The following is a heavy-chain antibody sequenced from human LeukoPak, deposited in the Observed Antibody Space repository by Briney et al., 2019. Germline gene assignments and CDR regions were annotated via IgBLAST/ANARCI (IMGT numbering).Heavy chain of an antibody. J-gene: IGHJ6*03. Sequence: GASVKVSCKASGGTFSSYAVSWVRQAPGQGLEWMGRIIPIFGTANYAQKFQGRGTITADKSTSTAYMELSSLRSEDTAVYYCAREKVTTQRGSYMDVWGKGTTVTVSS. V-gene: IGHV1-69*06. CDR1: GGTFSSYA. D-gene: IGHD4-17*01. CDR2: IIPIFGTA. CDR3: AREKVTTQRGSYMDV.